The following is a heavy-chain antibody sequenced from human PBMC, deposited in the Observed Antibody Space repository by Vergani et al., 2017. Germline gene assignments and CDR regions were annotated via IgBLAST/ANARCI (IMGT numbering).Heavy chain of an antibody. CDR2: INPNSGNT. CDR3: ARDPDIVVVPAAPYYYYYYGMDV. J-gene: IGHJ6*02. CDR1: GYTFTGYY. D-gene: IGHD2-2*01. Sequence: QVQLVQSGAEVKKPGASVKVSCKASGYTFTGYYMHWVRQAPGQGLEWMGWINPNSGNTNYAQKLQGRVTMTTDTSTSTAYMELRSLRSDDTAVYYCARDPDIVVVPAAPYYYYYYGMDVWGQ. V-gene: IGHV1-2*02.